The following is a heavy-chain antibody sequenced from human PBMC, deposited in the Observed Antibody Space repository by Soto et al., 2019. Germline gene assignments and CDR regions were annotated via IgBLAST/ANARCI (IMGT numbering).Heavy chain of an antibody. J-gene: IGHJ5*02. V-gene: IGHV1-2*02. CDR3: ARGVSRFRTWFDP. CDR1: GDTSTDYY. Sequence: HLVQSGAEVKKPGASVKVSCKASGDTSTDYYVHWVRQAPGQKLEWMGWINPNSGGTNFAQKFQGRVTMTGDTSISTVYMELNRLTSDDTAVYYCARGVSRFRTWFDPWCQGTVVSVSS. CDR2: INPNSGGT.